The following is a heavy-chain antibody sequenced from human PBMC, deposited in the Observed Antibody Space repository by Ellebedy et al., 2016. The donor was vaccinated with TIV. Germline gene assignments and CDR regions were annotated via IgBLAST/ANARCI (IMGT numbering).Heavy chain of an antibody. CDR2: IKEDGSRT. V-gene: IGHV3-7*01. D-gene: IGHD3-16*01. J-gene: IGHJ4*02. CDR1: GFTFSIYW. CDR3: VRARNYAPDS. Sequence: PGGSLRLSCAASGFTFSIYWMNWVRQAPGKGLEWVANIKEDGSRTSYVDSVRDRFTISRDNVKNSLYLQMNSLRVDDTAVYFCVRARNYAPDSWGQGTLVTVSS.